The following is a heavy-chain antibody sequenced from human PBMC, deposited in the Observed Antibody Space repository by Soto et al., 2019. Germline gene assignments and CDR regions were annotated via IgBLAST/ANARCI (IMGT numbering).Heavy chain of an antibody. CDR3: ARVVEWLFVFDY. J-gene: IGHJ4*02. CDR1: GFTFSSYW. D-gene: IGHD3-3*01. CDR2: INSDGSTT. Sequence: PGGSLRLSCAASGFTFSSYWMHWVRQAPGKGLVWVSHINSDGSTTSYADSVKGRFTISRDNAKNTLYLQMNSLRAEDTAVYYCARVVEWLFVFDYWGQGTLVTVSS. V-gene: IGHV3-74*01.